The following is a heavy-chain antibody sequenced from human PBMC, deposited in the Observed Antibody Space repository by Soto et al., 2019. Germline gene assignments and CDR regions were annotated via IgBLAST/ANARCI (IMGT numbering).Heavy chain of an antibody. Sequence: EVQLLESGGGLVQPGGSLRLSCAASGFTFSSYAMNWVRQAPGKGLEWVSRIGGSGGSTKYGDSVMGRFTISRDNSKNTLSLQMNSLRAEDTALYYCVKQISSGWYYFDSWGQGTLVTVSP. CDR3: VKQISSGWYYFDS. D-gene: IGHD6-13*01. CDR2: IGGSGGST. CDR1: GFTFSSYA. J-gene: IGHJ4*02. V-gene: IGHV3-23*01.